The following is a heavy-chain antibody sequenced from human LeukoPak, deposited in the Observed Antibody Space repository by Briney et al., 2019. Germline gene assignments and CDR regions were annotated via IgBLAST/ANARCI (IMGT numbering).Heavy chain of an antibody. J-gene: IGHJ4*02. D-gene: IGHD3-10*01. CDR2: IHGDGDNI. V-gene: IGHV3-74*01. CDR3: ARDRSLSSFGELFI. Sequence: QPGGSLRLSCAASGFPFSSYAMYWVRQAPGKGLVWVARIHGDGDNISYADSVRGRFTISRDNAKDTLYLQMNSLRAEDTALYYCARDRSLSSFGELFIWGQGTLVTVSS. CDR1: GFPFSSYA.